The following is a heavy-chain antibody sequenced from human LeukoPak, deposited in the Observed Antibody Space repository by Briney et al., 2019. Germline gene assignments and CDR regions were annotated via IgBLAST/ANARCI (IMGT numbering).Heavy chain of an antibody. V-gene: IGHV3-23*01. D-gene: IGHD4-17*01. CDR1: GFTFTDYA. CDR2: ISDNGGET. Sequence: PGGSLRLSCAASGFTFTDYAMSWVRQAPEKGLEWISTISDNGGETYYADSVKGRFTISRDNSKNTLYLQMSSLRAEDTAVYYCVKIDLGSYDYGDYESGYYGMDVWGQGTTVTVSS. CDR3: VKIDLGSYDYGDYESGYYGMDV. J-gene: IGHJ6*02.